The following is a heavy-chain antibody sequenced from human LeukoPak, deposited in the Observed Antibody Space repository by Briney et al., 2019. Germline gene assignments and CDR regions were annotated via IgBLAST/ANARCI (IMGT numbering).Heavy chain of an antibody. CDR1: GFTFNSYS. Sequence: GGSLRLSFAASGFTFNSYSMNWVRQTPGKGLEWVSSISSSSGYINYADSVKGRFTVSRDNAKNSLYLQMNSLRAEDTAVYYCARDGDHSNYGRFLYYMDVWGKGTTVTVSS. CDR3: ARDGDHSNYGRFLYYMDV. CDR2: ISSSSGYI. J-gene: IGHJ6*03. V-gene: IGHV3-21*04. D-gene: IGHD4-11*01.